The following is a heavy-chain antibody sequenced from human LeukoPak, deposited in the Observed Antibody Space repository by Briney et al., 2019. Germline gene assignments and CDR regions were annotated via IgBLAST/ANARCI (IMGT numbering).Heavy chain of an antibody. J-gene: IGHJ4*02. CDR2: ISWNSGSI. D-gene: IGHD3-22*01. CDR1: GFTLDDYA. Sequence: GGSLRLSCAASGFTLDDYAMHWVRQAPGKGLEWVSGISWNSGSIGYADSVKGRFTISRDNAKNSLYLQMNSLRAEDTALYYCAKDSREYCYDSSGYSPFDYWGQGTLVTVSS. CDR3: AKDSREYCYDSSGYSPFDY. V-gene: IGHV3-9*01.